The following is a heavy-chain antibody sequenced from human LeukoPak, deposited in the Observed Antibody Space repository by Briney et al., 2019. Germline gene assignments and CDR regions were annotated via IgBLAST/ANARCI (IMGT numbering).Heavy chain of an antibody. CDR3: VTDLHGVNWYVQ. V-gene: IGHV3-30*02. CDR2: VEHDGTTK. CDR1: GFTFASLG. Sequence: PGGSLRLSCTTSGFTFASLGMHWARQAPGKGLEWVAFVEHDGTTKYYADSVKGRFSISRDNLKNTLFLQMYSLRPDDTARYYCVTDLHGVNWYVQWGQGTLVNVSS. D-gene: IGHD3-10*02. J-gene: IGHJ4*02.